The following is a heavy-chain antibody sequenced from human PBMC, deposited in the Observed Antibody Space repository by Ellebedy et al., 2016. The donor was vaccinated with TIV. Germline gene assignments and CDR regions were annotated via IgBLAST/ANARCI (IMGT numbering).Heavy chain of an antibody. CDR1: GYNFVSYA. D-gene: IGHD3-16*02. J-gene: IGHJ5*02. Sequence: AASVKVSCKASGYNFVSYAMHWLRQAPGQRLEWMGWISPGEGITKYSEMFEGRVTMISDTSANTVYMELTSLRFEDTAVDYCAREGGAAATPYRWSDPWGQGTLVTVSS. CDR2: ISPGEGIT. V-gene: IGHV1-3*01. CDR3: AREGGAAATPYRWSDP.